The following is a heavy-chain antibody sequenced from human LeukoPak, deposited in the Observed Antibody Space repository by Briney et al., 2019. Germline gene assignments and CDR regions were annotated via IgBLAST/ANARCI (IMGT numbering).Heavy chain of an antibody. V-gene: IGHV3-23*01. J-gene: IGHJ4*02. CDR2: ISGSSGST. D-gene: IGHD3-22*01. CDR1: GFTFSSYA. CDR3: AKDSTVITMIVPKAFDY. Sequence: PGGALRLSCAASGFTFSSYAMSWVRQAPGKGPEWVSTISGSSGSTYYADSVKGRFTISRDNSKNTLYLQMNSLRAEDTAVYYCAKDSTVITMIVPKAFDYWGQGTLVTVSS.